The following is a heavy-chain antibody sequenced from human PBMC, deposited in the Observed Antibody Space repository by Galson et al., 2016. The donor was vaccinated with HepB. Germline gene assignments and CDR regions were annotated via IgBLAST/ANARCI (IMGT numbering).Heavy chain of an antibody. CDR2: VHYSGIT. Sequence: ETLSLTCAVSGASISGHYWSWIRQPPGKGLEWIGYVHYSGITNYNPSLKSRVSISIDTSKTHFSLRLTSLTVADTAIYYRARDGRAWVGLDVWGQGTTVTVSS. CDR1: GASISGHY. V-gene: IGHV4-59*11. J-gene: IGHJ6*02. CDR3: ARDGRAWVGLDV. D-gene: IGHD3/OR15-3a*01.